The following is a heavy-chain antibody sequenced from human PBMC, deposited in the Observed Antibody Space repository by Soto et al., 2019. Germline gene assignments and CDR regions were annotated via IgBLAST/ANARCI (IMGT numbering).Heavy chain of an antibody. D-gene: IGHD5-18*01. Sequence: QVQLVESGGGLVKPGGSLRLSCAASGFTFSDYYMSWIRQAPGKGLEWLSYISDDGGTIYYAPSVKGRFTISRANSENSLFLPMNSLRAEDTATYYCARDRQLQSFDSWGQGILVTVSS. CDR1: GFTFSDYY. CDR3: ARDRQLQSFDS. J-gene: IGHJ4*02. V-gene: IGHV3-11*01. CDR2: ISDDGGTI.